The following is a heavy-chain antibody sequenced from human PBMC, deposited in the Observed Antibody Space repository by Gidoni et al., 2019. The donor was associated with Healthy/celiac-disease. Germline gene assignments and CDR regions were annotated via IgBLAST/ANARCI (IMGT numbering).Heavy chain of an antibody. CDR3: ASTIWGVTDYSHYYYYGMDV. CDR1: GGSISSGGYY. Sequence: QVQLQESGPGLVKPSQTLSLPCTVSGGSISSGGYYWSWIRQHPGKGLEWIGYIYYSGSTYYNPSLKSRVTISVDTSKNQFSLKLSSVTAADTAVDYCASTIWGVTDYSHYYYYGMDVWGQGTTVTVSS. J-gene: IGHJ6*02. CDR2: IYYSGST. D-gene: IGHD3-3*01. V-gene: IGHV4-31*03.